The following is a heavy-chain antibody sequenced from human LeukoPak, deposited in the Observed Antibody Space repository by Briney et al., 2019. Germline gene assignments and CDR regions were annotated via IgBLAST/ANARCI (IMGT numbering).Heavy chain of an antibody. CDR3: AKDRRGRVGSGDLIPNWYFDL. J-gene: IGHJ2*01. D-gene: IGHD3-10*01. Sequence: PSETLSLTCTVSGASISSDYYNWIRQPPGKGLEWVGYISYSGSTNYNPSLKSRVTISLDTSKNQFSLKLSSVNAADTAVYYCAKDRRGRVGSGDLIPNWYFDLWGRGTLHRVPS. CDR2: ISYSGST. V-gene: IGHV4-59*01. CDR1: GASISSDY.